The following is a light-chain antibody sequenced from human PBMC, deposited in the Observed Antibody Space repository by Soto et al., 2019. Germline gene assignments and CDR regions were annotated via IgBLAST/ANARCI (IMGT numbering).Light chain of an antibody. V-gene: IGKV1-39*01. J-gene: IGKJ1*01. CDR3: LKSYRTPRS. CDR2: VES. Sequence: DIQMTQSPSSLTEAVGDRVTITCRASQRVVRYLNWYQQKPGKAPTLLIYVESSLHSGVPYRFSGTGSGTDFNLNISSLLPEDSATYYCLKSYRTPRSFGQGTKVEVK. CDR1: QRVVRY.